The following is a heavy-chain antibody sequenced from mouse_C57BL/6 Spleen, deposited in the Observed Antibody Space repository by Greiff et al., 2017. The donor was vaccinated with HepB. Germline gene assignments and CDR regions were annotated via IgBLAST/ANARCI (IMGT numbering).Heavy chain of an antibody. Sequence: EVHLVESGEGLVKPGGSLKLSCAASGFTFSSYAMSWVRQTPEKRLEWVAYISSGGDYIYYADTVKGRFTISRDNARNTLYLQMSSLKSEDTAMYYFTRDRDVTTLYYYAMDYWGQGTSVTVSS. CDR3: TRDRDVTTLYYYAMDY. D-gene: IGHD2-3*01. J-gene: IGHJ4*01. V-gene: IGHV5-9-1*02. CDR2: ISSGGDYI. CDR1: GFTFSSYA.